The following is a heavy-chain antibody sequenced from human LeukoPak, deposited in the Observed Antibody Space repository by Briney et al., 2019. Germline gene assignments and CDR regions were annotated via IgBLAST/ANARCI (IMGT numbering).Heavy chain of an antibody. Sequence: GASVNVSCKASGYTFTSYGISWVRQAPGQGLEWMGWISAYNGNTNHAQKLQGRVTMTTDTSTSTAYMELRSLRSDDTAVYYCVRDPSYIVVVSSTVTGFDPWGQGTLVTVSS. D-gene: IGHD2-2*01. J-gene: IGHJ5*02. CDR2: ISAYNGNT. CDR1: GYTFTSYG. V-gene: IGHV1-18*01. CDR3: VRDPSYIVVVSSTVTGFDP.